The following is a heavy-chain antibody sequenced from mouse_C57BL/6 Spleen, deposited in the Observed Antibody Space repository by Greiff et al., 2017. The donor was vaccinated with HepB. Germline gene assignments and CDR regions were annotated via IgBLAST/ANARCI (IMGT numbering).Heavy chain of an antibody. D-gene: IGHD4-1*02. CDR3: AREDNWDLAMDY. Sequence: VQLQQSGAELARPGASVKMSCKASGYTFTSYTMHWVKQRPGQGLEWIGYINPSSGYTKYNQKFKDKATLTADKSSSTAYMQLSSLTSEDSAVYYCAREDNWDLAMDYWGQGTSVTVSS. J-gene: IGHJ4*01. CDR2: INPSSGYT. V-gene: IGHV1-4*01. CDR1: GYTFTSYT.